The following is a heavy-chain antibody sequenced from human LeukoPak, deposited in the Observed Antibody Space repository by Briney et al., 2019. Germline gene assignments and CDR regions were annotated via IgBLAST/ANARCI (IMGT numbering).Heavy chain of an antibody. CDR2: INHSGST. CDR3: ARAVRGRGYRLNY. J-gene: IGHJ4*01. D-gene: IGHD5-18*01. Sequence: PSETLSLTCAVYGGSFSGYYWSWIRQPPGKGLEWIGEINHSGSTNYNPSLKSRVTISVDTSKNQFSLKLSSVTAADTAVYYCARAVRGRGYRLNYWGQGTLVTVSS. CDR1: GGSFSGYY. V-gene: IGHV4-34*01.